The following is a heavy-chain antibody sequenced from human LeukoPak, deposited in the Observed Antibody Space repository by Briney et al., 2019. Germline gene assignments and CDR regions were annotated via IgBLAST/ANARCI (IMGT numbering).Heavy chain of an antibody. CDR1: GVNGSTPG. Sequence: WGAPRPPRGGTGVNGSTPGMSWGRQAPGEGLEGVSGISCSSGSTYYANSVKGRFTISRDNSKNTVYLQMNSLTAEDTAVYYCANSVFGWGQGTLVTVSS. V-gene: IGHV3-23*01. CDR2: ISCSSGST. CDR3: ANSVFG. J-gene: IGHJ4*02. D-gene: IGHD3-10*02.